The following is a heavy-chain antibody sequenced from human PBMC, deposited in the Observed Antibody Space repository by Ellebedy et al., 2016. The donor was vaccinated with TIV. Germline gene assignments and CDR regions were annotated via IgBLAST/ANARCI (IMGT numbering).Heavy chain of an antibody. Sequence: PGGSLRLSCAASGFTLSSYWMHWVCQGPGKGLVWVSRINPDGSSTNYADSVKGRFTISRDNAKNSLYLQMNSLRAEDSALYYCAKDIFPSSTGPFDSWGQGTLVTVSS. CDR1: GFTLSSYW. V-gene: IGHV3-74*01. D-gene: IGHD1-1*01. CDR2: INPDGSST. J-gene: IGHJ4*02. CDR3: AKDIFPSSTGPFDS.